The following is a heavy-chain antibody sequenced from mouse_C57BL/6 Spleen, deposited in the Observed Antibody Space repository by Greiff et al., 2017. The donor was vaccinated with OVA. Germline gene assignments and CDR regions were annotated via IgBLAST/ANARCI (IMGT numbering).Heavy chain of an antibody. CDR3: ARFLYDYNWYFDV. D-gene: IGHD2-4*01. Sequence: EVKLVESGGDLVKPGGSLKLSCAASGFTFSSYGMSWVRQTPDKRLEWVATISSGGSYTYYPDSVKGRFTISRDNAKNTLYLQMSSLKSEDTAMYYCARFLYDYNWYFDVWGTGTTVTVSS. V-gene: IGHV5-6*01. CDR1: GFTFSSYG. J-gene: IGHJ1*03. CDR2: ISSGGSYT.